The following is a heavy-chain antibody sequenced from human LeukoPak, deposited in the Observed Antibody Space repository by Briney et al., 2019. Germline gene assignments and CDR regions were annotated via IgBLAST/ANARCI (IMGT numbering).Heavy chain of an antibody. J-gene: IGHJ4*02. Sequence: APVKVSCKASGYTFTGYYMHWVRQAPGQGLEWMGWIYPNSGATEYAQKFQGRVTMTRDTSISTAYMELSGLRSDDTAVYYCGTLLSNGPFDYWGQGSLVTVSS. CDR3: GTLLSNGPFDY. CDR1: GYTFTGYY. V-gene: IGHV1-2*02. CDR2: IYPNSGAT.